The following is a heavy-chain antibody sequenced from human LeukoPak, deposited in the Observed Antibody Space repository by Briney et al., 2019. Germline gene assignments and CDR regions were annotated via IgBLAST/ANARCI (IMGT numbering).Heavy chain of an antibody. CDR3: ARDATGSLDY. V-gene: IGHV3-33*07. D-gene: IGHD6-19*01. J-gene: IGHJ4*02. CDR2: IWYGGSNK. CDR1: GFTFSSYG. Sequence: PGGSLRLSCAASGFTFSSYGMYWVRQAPGKGLEWVAVIWYGGSNKYYADSVKGRFTISRDNSRNTLYLQMNSLRAEDTAVYYCARDATGSLDYWGQGTLVTVYS.